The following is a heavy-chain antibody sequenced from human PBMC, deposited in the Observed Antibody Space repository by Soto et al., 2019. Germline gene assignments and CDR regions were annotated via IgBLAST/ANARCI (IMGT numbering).Heavy chain of an antibody. CDR3: ARVYSSLDYGIDY. CDR2: ISYDGSNK. J-gene: IGHJ4*02. V-gene: IGHV3-30-3*01. Sequence: VGSLRLSCAASGFTFSSYSIHWVRQAPGKGLEWVAVISYDGSNKYYAESVKGRFTISRDNSKNTLYLQMNSLRPEDTAVYYCARVYSSLDYGIDYWGQGTLVTVSS. D-gene: IGHD6-6*01. CDR1: GFTFSSYS.